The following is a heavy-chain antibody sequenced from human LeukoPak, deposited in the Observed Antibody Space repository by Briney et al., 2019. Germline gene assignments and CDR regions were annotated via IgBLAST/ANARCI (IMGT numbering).Heavy chain of an antibody. CDR2: IYTSGST. CDR3: SALEWLSERVDY. Sequence: PSQTLSLTCTVSGGSISSGSYYWSWFRQPAGKGLEWIGRIYTSGSTNYNPSLKSRVTISVDTSKNQFSLKLSSVTAADTAVYYCSALEWLSERVDYWGQGTLVTVSS. V-gene: IGHV4-61*02. J-gene: IGHJ4*02. D-gene: IGHD3-3*01. CDR1: GGSISSGSYY.